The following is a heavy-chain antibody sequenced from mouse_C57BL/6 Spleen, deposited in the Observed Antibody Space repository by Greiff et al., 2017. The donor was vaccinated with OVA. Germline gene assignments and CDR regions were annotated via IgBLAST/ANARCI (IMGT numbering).Heavy chain of an antibody. J-gene: IGHJ3*01. CDR3: ARPLYYGSSEDSWFAY. D-gene: IGHD1-1*01. V-gene: IGHV1-81*01. CDR2: IYPRSGNT. Sequence: LEESGAELARPGASVKLSCKASGYTFTSYGISWVKQRTGQGLEWIGEIYPRSGNTYYNEKFKGKATLTADKSSSTAYMELRSLTSEDSAVYFCARPLYYGSSEDSWFAYWGQGTLVTVSA. CDR1: GYTFTSYG.